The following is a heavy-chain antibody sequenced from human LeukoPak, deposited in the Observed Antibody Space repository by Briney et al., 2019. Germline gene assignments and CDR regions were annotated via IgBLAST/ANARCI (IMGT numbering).Heavy chain of an antibody. Sequence: SQTLSLTCAISGDSVSSISVAWNWIKQSPSRGLEWLGRTYYRSKWYYEYAVSVKSRINISPDTSKNQFSLQLTSVTPEDTAVYYCSLARSEYHYGMDVWGQGTTVTVSS. CDR2: TYYRSKWYY. CDR1: GDSVSSISVA. V-gene: IGHV6-1*01. J-gene: IGHJ6*02. CDR3: SLARSEYHYGMDV.